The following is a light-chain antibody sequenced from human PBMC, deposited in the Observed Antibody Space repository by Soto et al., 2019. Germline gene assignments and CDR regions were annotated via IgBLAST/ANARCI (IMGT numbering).Light chain of an antibody. CDR3: SSYSGTNYHYV. V-gene: IGLV2-8*01. CDR1: SSDVGGYNY. J-gene: IGLJ1*01. Sequence: QSVLTQPPSASGSFGQSVTISCTGTSSDVGGYNYASWYQQHPGKAPKLMIYEVSERPSGVPDRFSGSTSGNTASLTVSGLQADDEANYYCSSYSGTNYHYVFGTGTKVTVL. CDR2: EVS.